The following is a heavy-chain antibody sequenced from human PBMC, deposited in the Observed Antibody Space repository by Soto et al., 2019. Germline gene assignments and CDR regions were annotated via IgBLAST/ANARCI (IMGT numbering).Heavy chain of an antibody. CDR2: VWDDGSNK. D-gene: IGHD6-19*01. J-gene: IGHJ4*02. CDR1: GFTFSSYG. CDR3: ARDRYSSGWYDLDY. Sequence: QVQLVESGGGVVQPGRSLRLSCAASGFTFSSYGMHWVRQAPGKGLEWVAVVWDDGSNKYYADSVKGRFTISRDNSKNTLYLQMNSLRAEDTAVYYCARDRYSSGWYDLDYWGQGTLVTVS. V-gene: IGHV3-33*01.